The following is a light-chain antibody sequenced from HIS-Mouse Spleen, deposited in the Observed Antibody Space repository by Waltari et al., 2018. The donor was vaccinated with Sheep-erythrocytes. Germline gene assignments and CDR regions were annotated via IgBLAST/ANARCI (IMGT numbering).Light chain of an antibody. J-gene: IGLJ3*02. CDR2: EDS. V-gene: IGLV3-10*01. Sequence: SYELTQPPSVSVSPGQTARITCSGDALPKKYAYWYQQKSGQAPVLVIYEDSKLPSGIPERFSGSSSGTMATLTISGAQVEDEADYYCYSTDSSGNHSNWVFGGGTKLTVL. CDR3: YSTDSSGNHSNWV. CDR1: ALPKKY.